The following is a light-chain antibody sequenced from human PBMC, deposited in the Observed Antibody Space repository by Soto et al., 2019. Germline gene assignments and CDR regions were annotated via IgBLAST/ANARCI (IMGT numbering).Light chain of an antibody. V-gene: IGKV3-15*01. J-gene: IGKJ2*01. Sequence: EIVMTQSPATLSVSPGERATLSCRASQSVSSNLAWYQQKPGQAPRLLIYGASTRATGIPARFSGSGSGTEFTLTISSLQSEDFAVYSCQQYNNWPHTFGQGTKLELK. CDR2: GAS. CDR1: QSVSSN. CDR3: QQYNNWPHT.